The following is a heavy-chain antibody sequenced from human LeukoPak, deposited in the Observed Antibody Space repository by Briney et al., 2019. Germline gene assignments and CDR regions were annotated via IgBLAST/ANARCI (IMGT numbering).Heavy chain of an antibody. CDR1: GGSISSGGYS. J-gene: IGHJ3*02. V-gene: IGHV4-30-2*01. D-gene: IGHD6-19*01. CDR3: AREDSSGWYKAFDI. Sequence: SETLSLTCAVSGGSISSGGYSWSWIRQPPGKGLEWIGYIYHSGSTYYNPSLKSRVTISVDRSKNQFSLKLSSVTAADTAVYYCAREDSSGWYKAFDIWGQGTMVTVSS. CDR2: IYHSGST.